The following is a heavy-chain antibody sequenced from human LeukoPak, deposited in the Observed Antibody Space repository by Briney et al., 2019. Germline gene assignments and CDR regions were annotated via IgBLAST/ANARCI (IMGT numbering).Heavy chain of an antibody. CDR2: IGKAGNGD. V-gene: IGHV3-7*01. D-gene: IGHD2/OR15-2a*01. Sequence: GGSLRLSCAASGFTFRSYAMHWVRQAPGKGLEWVANIGKAGNGDYYVDSVKGRFTISRDNAKNSLYLQMNSLRAEDTAVYYCARDLDFHNFDYWGQGALVTVSS. J-gene: IGHJ4*02. CDR1: GFTFRSYA. CDR3: ARDLDFHNFDY.